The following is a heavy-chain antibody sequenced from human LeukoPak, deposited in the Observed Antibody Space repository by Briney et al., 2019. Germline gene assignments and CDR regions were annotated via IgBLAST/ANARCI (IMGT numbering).Heavy chain of an antibody. J-gene: IGHJ5*02. D-gene: IGHD3-22*01. Sequence: PGGSLRLSCAASGFTFSSYGMHWVRQAPGKGLEWVAVIWYDGSNKYYADSVKGRFTISRDNSKNTLYLQMNSLRAEDTAVYYCARDYYDSSGYSYNWFDPWGQGTLVTVSS. CDR1: GFTFSSYG. CDR3: ARDYYDSSGYSYNWFDP. V-gene: IGHV3-33*01. CDR2: IWYDGSNK.